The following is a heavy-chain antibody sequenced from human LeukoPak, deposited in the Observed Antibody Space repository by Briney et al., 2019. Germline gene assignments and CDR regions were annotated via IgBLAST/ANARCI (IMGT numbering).Heavy chain of an antibody. CDR1: GGTFSSYA. D-gene: IGHD4-11*01. V-gene: IGHV1-69*06. Sequence: GASVKVSCKASGGTFSSYAISWVRQAPGQGLEWMGGIIPIFGTANYAQKFQGRVTITADKSTSTAYMELSSLRSEDTAVYYCARSKSVTVTTRFYYYYYMDVWGKGTTVTVSS. CDR3: ARSKSVTVTTRFYYYYYMDV. CDR2: IIPIFGTA. J-gene: IGHJ6*03.